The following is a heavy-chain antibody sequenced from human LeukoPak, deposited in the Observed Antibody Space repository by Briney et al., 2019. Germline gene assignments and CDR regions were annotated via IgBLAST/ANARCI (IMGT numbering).Heavy chain of an antibody. Sequence: GGSLRLSCAASGFTFSSYAMSWVRQAPGKGLEWVSAISGSGGSTYYADSVKGRFTISRDNSKNTLYLQMNSLRAEDTAVYYCVRDGVPERWLHLGYWGQGTLVTVSS. D-gene: IGHD5-24*01. CDR3: VRDGVPERWLHLGY. V-gene: IGHV3-23*01. CDR2: ISGSGGST. CDR1: GFTFSSYA. J-gene: IGHJ4*02.